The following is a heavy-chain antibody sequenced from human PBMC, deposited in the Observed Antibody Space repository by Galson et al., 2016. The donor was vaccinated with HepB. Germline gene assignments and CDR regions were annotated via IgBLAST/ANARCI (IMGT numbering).Heavy chain of an antibody. D-gene: IGHD1-7*01. J-gene: IGHJ4*02. CDR2: ISAGDAGT. V-gene: IGHV3-23*01. Sequence: SLRLSCAASGFTSDSYAMSWVRQAPGKGLEWVSSISAGDAGTYYADSVKGRFTVSRDNSKNTLYLQMNSLIIEDTAVYFCARENYGAEDYWGQGTLVTVAS. CDR1: GFTSDSYA. CDR3: ARENYGAEDY.